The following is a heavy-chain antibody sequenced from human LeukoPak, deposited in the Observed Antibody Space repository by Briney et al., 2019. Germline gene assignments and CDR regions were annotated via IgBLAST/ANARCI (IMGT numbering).Heavy chain of an antibody. V-gene: IGHV3-23*01. CDR1: GFTFSSYA. CDR3: AKGPYSSGWDYYFDY. D-gene: IGHD6-19*01. CDR2: ISGSGGST. J-gene: IGHJ4*02. Sequence: PGGSLRLSCAASGFTFSSYAMSWVRQAPGKGLEWVSAISGSGGSTYYADSVKGRFTISRDYSKNTLYLQMNSLRAEDTAVYYCAKGPYSSGWDYYFDYWGQGTLVTVSS.